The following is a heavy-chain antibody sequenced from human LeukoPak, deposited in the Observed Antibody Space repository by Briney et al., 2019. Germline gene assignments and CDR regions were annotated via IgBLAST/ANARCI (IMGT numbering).Heavy chain of an antibody. CDR1: GSIFSNIA. J-gene: IGHJ4*02. D-gene: IGHD5-18*01. CDR3: AKEGGSYGLDY. CDR2: ISGSGGRT. Sequence: GGSLRLSCAASGSIFSNIAMDWVRQHPGRGLEWVSRISGSGGRTYYTDSVKGRFTISRDNSKNTLFLQMNSLRAEDTAIYYCAKEGGSYGLDYWGQGTLVTVSS. V-gene: IGHV3-23*01.